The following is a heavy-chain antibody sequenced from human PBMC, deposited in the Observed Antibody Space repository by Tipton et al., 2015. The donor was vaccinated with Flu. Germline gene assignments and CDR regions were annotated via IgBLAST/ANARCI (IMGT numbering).Heavy chain of an antibody. V-gene: IGHV4-38-2*01. CDR1: GDFIDSRHL. CDR3: ARRDFSNYVSEPKNWFNS. D-gene: IGHD4-11*01. CDR2: VHRSGNA. J-gene: IGHJ5*01. Sequence: LRLSCSVSGDFIDSRHLWGWIRQPSGQGLQWIGNVHRSGNAYYNSSLQSRVTISVDTSKNQFSLKLYSVTATDTAVYYCARRDFSNYVSEPKNWFNSWGQGTLVTVSS.